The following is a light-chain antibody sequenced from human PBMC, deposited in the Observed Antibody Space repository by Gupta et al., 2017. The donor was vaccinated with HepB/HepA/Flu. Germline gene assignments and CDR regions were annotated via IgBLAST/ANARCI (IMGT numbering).Light chain of an antibody. J-gene: IGKJ4*01. CDR1: EGVNKW. CDR2: PAS. CDR3: QQFQHVPLT. Sequence: DIQMTQSPSSVSASVGDRVTITCRASEGVNKWVAWFQQKPGKAPKVLNCPASTLQAGVPSRCSGRGSRNDSTITSTSLQPEDGATYCWQQFQHVPLTFGEGTKVEI. V-gene: IGKV1D-12*01.